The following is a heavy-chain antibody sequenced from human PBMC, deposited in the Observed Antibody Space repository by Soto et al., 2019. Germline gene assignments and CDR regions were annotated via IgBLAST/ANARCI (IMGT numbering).Heavy chain of an antibody. D-gene: IGHD2-15*01. J-gene: IGHJ4*02. Sequence: QVHLLQSGAEVQKPGASVKVSCKTSGYTFNDFGITWVRQAPGLGLEWLGWIYSKAGKMNFAPKFQNRVIMTTDTSTSTAFMELTSLTFADSAIYFCARYIAFDMDYWGQGTLVTVS. CDR1: GYTFNDFG. CDR3: ARYIAFDMDY. V-gene: IGHV1-18*01. CDR2: IYSKAGKM.